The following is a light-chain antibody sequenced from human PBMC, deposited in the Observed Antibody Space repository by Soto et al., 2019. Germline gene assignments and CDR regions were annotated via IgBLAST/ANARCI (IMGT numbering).Light chain of an antibody. V-gene: IGLV2-14*01. J-gene: IGLJ1*01. CDR1: STDVGGYNY. Sequence: QSVLTQPRSVSGSPGQSVTISCTGTSTDVGGYNYVSWYQQHPGKVPKLMIYDVSNRPSGVSNRFSGSKSGNTASLTISGLQAEDEADYYCSSYTSSSTLSVFGTGTKVTVL. CDR3: SSYTSSSTLSV. CDR2: DVS.